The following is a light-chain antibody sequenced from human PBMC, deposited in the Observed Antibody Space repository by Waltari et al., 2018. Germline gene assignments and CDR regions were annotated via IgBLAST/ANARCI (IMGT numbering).Light chain of an antibody. CDR1: CCAVGGYDS. V-gene: IGLV2-11*01. CDR3: CSYAGSHSWG. J-gene: IGLJ3*02. Sequence: QSALTQPRPVSGSPGQSLTLHCPGTCCAVGGYDSVSWYKQRPGKAPKVMVYEVSMRPSGVPDRFSGSKSGNTASLTISGLQAEDEAEYYCCSYAGSHSWGFGGGTRLTVL. CDR2: EVS.